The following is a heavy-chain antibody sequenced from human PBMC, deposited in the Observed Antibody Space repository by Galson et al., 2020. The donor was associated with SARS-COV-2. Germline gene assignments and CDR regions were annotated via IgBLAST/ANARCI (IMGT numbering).Heavy chain of an antibody. D-gene: IGHD3-22*01. V-gene: IGHV3-23*01. Sequence: GGSLRLSCAASGLTFSSYVMSWVRQAPGKGLEWVSAISGSGGSTYYADSVKGRFTISRDNSKNTLYLQMNSLRAEDTAVYYCAKVKSITMIVVVIRLLNAWDYWGQGTLVTVSS. CDR1: GLTFSSYV. CDR2: ISGSGGST. CDR3: AKVKSITMIVVVIRLLNAWDY. J-gene: IGHJ4*02.